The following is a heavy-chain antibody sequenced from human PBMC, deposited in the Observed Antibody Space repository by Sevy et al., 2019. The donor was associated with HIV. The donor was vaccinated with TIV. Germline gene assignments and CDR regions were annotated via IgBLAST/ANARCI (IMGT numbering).Heavy chain of an antibody. CDR1: GYTFTSYG. CDR2: ISAYNGNT. V-gene: IGHV1-18*01. CDR3: ARRYYDFWSGYYRRDAFDI. Sequence: ASVKVSCTASGYTFTSYGISWVRQAPGQGLEWMGWISAYNGNTNCAQKLQGRVTLTTDTSTSTAYMELRSLRSDDTAVYYCARRYYDFWSGYYRRDAFDIWGQGTMVTVSS. D-gene: IGHD3-3*01. J-gene: IGHJ3*02.